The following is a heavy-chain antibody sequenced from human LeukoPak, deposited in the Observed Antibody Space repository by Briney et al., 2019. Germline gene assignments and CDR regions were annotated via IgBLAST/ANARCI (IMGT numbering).Heavy chain of an antibody. D-gene: IGHD3-22*01. Sequence: GGSLRLSCAASGFTFSSYAMSWDRQAPGKGLEWVSAISGSGGSTYYADSVKGRFTISRDNSKNTPYLQMNSLRAEDTAVYYCAKEADYYDSSGYRGPFDYWGQGTLVTVSS. CDR2: ISGSGGST. CDR3: AKEADYYDSSGYRGPFDY. J-gene: IGHJ4*02. CDR1: GFTFSSYA. V-gene: IGHV3-23*01.